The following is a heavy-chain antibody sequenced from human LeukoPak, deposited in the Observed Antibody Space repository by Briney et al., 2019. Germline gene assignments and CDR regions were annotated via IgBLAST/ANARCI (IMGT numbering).Heavy chain of an antibody. CDR3: ARDERYCSGGSCYPGAFDI. CDR2: IYYSGST. V-gene: IGHV4-61*08. CDR1: GGSISSGDYY. J-gene: IGHJ3*02. D-gene: IGHD2-15*01. Sequence: SETLSLTCTVSGGSISSGDYYWSWIRQPPGKGLEWIGYIYYSGSTNYNPSLKSRVTISVDTSKKQFSLKLSSVTAADTAVYYCARDERYCSGGSCYPGAFDIWGQGTMVTVSS.